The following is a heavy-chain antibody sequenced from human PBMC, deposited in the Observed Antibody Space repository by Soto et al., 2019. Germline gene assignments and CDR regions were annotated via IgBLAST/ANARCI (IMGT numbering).Heavy chain of an antibody. CDR2: IKQDGSEK. D-gene: IGHD3-22*01. CDR3: ARDPFPTMISYFDY. CDR1: GFTFSSYW. Sequence: GGSLRLSCAASGFTFSSYWMSWVRQAPGKGLEWVANIKQDGSEKYYVDSVKGRFTISRDNAKNSLYLQMNSLRAEDTAVYYCARDPFPTMISYFDYWGQGTLVTVSS. V-gene: IGHV3-7*03. J-gene: IGHJ4*02.